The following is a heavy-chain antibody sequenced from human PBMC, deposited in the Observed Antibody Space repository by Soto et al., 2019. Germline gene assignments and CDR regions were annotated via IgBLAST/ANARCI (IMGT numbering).Heavy chain of an antibody. CDR3: ARLRIEGETPYFFES. Sequence: PSETLSLTCTVSGGSISDSGHYWAWIRQPPGKGLEWIGSMYYSGSTYYKASLKSRATLSLDTSNNQVSLRLTSVIAADTAIYYCARLRIEGETPYFFESWGQGAQVTVSS. D-gene: IGHD1-26*01. V-gene: IGHV4-39*01. J-gene: IGHJ4*02. CDR2: MYYSGST. CDR1: GGSISDSGHY.